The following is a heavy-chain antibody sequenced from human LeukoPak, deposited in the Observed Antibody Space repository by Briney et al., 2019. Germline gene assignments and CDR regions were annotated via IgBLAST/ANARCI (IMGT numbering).Heavy chain of an antibody. D-gene: IGHD6-19*01. CDR2: ISGSGGSA. J-gene: IGHJ3*02. Sequence: GGSLRLSCEASGFTFSSYAMSWVRQAPGKGLEWVSTISGSGGSAFYADSVKGRFTISRDNSKNTLFLQMNSLRAEDTAVYYCVGGSGWFDAFDIWGPGTLDTVSS. CDR1: GFTFSSYA. V-gene: IGHV3-23*01. CDR3: VGGSGWFDAFDI.